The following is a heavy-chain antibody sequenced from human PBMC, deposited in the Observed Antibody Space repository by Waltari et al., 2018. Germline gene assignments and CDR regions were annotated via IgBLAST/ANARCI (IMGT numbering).Heavy chain of an antibody. Sequence: EVQLVESGGGLVQPGRSLRLSCTASGFTFGDYAMSWFRQAPGKGREWVGFIRSKAYGGTTEYAASVKGRFTISRDDSKSIAYLQMNSLKTEDTAVYYCTRAHYGLGHFDYWGQGTLVTVSS. D-gene: IGHD3-16*01. V-gene: IGHV3-49*03. CDR1: GFTFGDYA. J-gene: IGHJ4*02. CDR3: TRAHYGLGHFDY. CDR2: IRSKAYGGTT.